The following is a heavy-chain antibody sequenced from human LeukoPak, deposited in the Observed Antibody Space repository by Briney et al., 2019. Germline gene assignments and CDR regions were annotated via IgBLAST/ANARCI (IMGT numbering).Heavy chain of an antibody. V-gene: IGHV4-38-2*01. Sequence: PSETLSLTCAVSGYSISSGYYWGWIRQPPGKGLEWIGSIYHSGSTYYNPSLKSRVTISVDTSKNQFSLKLSSVTAADTAVNYCATASTYCGGDCYYFDYWGQGTLVTVSS. D-gene: IGHD2-21*01. J-gene: IGHJ4*02. CDR2: IYHSGST. CDR1: GYSISSGYY. CDR3: ATASTYCGGDCYYFDY.